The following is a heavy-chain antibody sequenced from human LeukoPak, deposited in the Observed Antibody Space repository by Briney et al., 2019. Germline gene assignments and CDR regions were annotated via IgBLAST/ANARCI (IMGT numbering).Heavy chain of an antibody. CDR1: GFTFSSYA. J-gene: IGHJ4*02. CDR3: TRGVSGGGKTSAY. Sequence: PGGSLRLSCAASGFTFSSYAMSWVRQAPGKGLEWVSAISGSGGSTYYADSVKGRFTISRDNSKNTLYLQMNSLRDEDTAAYYCTRGVSGGGKTSAYWGQGTLVTVSS. V-gene: IGHV3-23*01. CDR2: ISGSGGST. D-gene: IGHD3-16*01.